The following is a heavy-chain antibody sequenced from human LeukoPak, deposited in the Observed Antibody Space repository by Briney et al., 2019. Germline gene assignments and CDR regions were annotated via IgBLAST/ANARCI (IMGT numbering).Heavy chain of an antibody. CDR1: GVTFSSYA. J-gene: IGHJ6*02. V-gene: IGHV3-23*01. CDR2: MSGSGGST. CDR3: AKDSPNYGTLTAFPYYGMDV. D-gene: IGHD3-9*01. Sequence: GGSLRLSCAASGVTFSSYAMSWVRQAPGRGLEWVSAMSGSGGSTYYAGSVKGRFSISRDNSKNTLFLQMNSLRAEDAAVYYCAKDSPNYGTLTAFPYYGMDVWGQGTTVTVSS.